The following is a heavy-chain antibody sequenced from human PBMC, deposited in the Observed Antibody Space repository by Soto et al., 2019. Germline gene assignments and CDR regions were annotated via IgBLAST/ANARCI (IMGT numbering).Heavy chain of an antibody. J-gene: IGHJ6*02. CDR3: ARGYHGYGYYYGMDV. CDR1: GGSFSGYY. V-gene: IGHV4-34*01. D-gene: IGHD3-16*01. CDR2: INHSGST. Sequence: SETLSLTCAVYGGSFSGYYWSWIRRPPGKGLEWIGEINHSGSTNYNPSLKSRVTISVDTSKNQFSLKLSSVTAADTAVYYCARGYHGYGYYYGMDVWGQGTTVTVSS.